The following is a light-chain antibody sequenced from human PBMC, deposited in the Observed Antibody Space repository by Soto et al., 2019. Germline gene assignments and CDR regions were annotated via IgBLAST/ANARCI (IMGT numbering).Light chain of an antibody. J-gene: IGKJ4*02. CDR2: EAS. V-gene: IGKV1-33*01. CDR1: QDITND. CDR3: QQYDNVPLT. Sequence: DIQMTQSPSSLSASVGDRVTITCQASQDITNDLEWYQQKPGKAPKVLIYEASKLETGIPSRFSGSGSGTDFTFTISSLQPEDIATYFCQQYDNVPLTFGGGTKVEIK.